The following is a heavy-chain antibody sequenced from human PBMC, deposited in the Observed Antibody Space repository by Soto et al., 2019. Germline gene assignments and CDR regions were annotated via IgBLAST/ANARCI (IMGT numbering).Heavy chain of an antibody. CDR2: IYYSGST. D-gene: IGHD2-8*01. V-gene: IGHV4-30-4*01. J-gene: IGHJ4*02. Sequence: SETLSLTCTVSGGSISSGDYYWSWIRQPPGKGLEWIGYIYYSGSTYYNPSLKSRVTISVDTSKNQFSLKLSSVTTADTAVYYCARGYCTNGVCYTVDYFDYWGQGTLVTVSS. CDR1: GGSISSGDYY. CDR3: ARGYCTNGVCYTVDYFDY.